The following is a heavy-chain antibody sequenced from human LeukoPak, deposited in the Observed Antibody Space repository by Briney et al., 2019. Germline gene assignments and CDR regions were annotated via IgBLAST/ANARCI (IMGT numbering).Heavy chain of an antibody. Sequence: LSLTCAVYGGSFSGYYWSWIRQPPGKGLEWVSYISSSSSTIYYADSVKGRFTISRDNAKNSLYLQMNSLRAEDTAVYYCARSVYGSSGYLYYFDYWGQGTLVTASS. CDR1: GGSFSGYY. D-gene: IGHD3-22*01. CDR2: ISSSSSTI. J-gene: IGHJ4*02. CDR3: ARSVYGSSGYLYYFDY. V-gene: IGHV3-11*04.